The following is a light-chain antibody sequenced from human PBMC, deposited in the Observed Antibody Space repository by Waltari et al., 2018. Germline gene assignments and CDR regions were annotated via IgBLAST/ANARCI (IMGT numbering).Light chain of an antibody. CDR3: SSYTSTNTLV. CDR2: EVS. CDR1: SSDVGGYNF. Sequence: QSALTQPASVSGSPGQSITISCTGTSSDVGGYNFVSWYQQHPDKAPKFMIYEVSNRPSGVSNRFSGSKSGNTASLTISGLQAEDEADYYCSSYTSTNTLVFGGGTKLTVL. V-gene: IGLV2-14*01. J-gene: IGLJ3*02.